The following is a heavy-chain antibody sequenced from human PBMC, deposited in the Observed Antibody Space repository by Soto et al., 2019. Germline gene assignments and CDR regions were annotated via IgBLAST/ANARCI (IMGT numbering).Heavy chain of an antibody. D-gene: IGHD6-13*01. CDR3: TRDDPLAPGTLDS. CDR1: GFTFSDHY. Sequence: PVGSLRLSCAASGFTFSDHYMDWVRQAPGKGLEWVGRIRNKANRYTTEYAASVKGRFTISRDDSRNSLYLQMKSLQTEDTAVDYCTRDDPLAPGTLDSWGQGALVTVSS. CDR2: IRNKANRYTT. V-gene: IGHV3-72*01. J-gene: IGHJ5*01.